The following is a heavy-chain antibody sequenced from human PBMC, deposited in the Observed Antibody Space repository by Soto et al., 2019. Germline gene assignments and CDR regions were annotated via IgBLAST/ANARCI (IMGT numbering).Heavy chain of an antibody. V-gene: IGHV1-2*02. CDR2: INPNSGDT. D-gene: IGHD6-19*01. Sequence: QVQLVQSGAEVKKPGASVKVSCKTSGYTFTGYYIHWIRQAPGQGLEWMGWINPNSGDTNYPQDFQGRVTMTSDTSFTTAYVELTRRRSDDTAVYYCARREQWLENFDYWGQGTLVTVS. CDR1: GYTFTGYY. J-gene: IGHJ4*02. CDR3: ARREQWLENFDY.